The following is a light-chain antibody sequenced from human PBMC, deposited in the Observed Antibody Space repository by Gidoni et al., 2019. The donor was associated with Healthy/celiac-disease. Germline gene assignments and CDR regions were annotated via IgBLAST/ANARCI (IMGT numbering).Light chain of an antibody. Sequence: SSVLTQPPSVSVAPGPKARLTCGGNNIGSNSVHGYQQQPGQAPVLVVYDDSDRPSGIPERFSGSNSGNTATLTISRVEAGDEADYYCQVWDSSSDHPKVVFGGGTKLXVX. V-gene: IGLV3-21*02. CDR1: NIGSNS. J-gene: IGLJ2*01. CDR2: DDS. CDR3: QVWDSSSDHPKVV.